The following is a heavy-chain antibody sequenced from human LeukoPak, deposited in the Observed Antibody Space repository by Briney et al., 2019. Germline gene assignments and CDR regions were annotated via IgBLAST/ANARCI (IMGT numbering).Heavy chain of an antibody. D-gene: IGHD2-2*01. CDR2: INQSGTT. Sequence: SETLSLTCAVYGGSFSGNYWTWIRQPPGKGLEWIGEINQSGTTNYNPSLKSRVSISVDRSKNRFYLNLRSVTAADTALYYCARGGVVLPAATEYWFDPWGQGTLVTVSS. CDR3: ARGGVVLPAATEYWFDP. J-gene: IGHJ5*01. V-gene: IGHV4-34*01. CDR1: GGSFSGNY.